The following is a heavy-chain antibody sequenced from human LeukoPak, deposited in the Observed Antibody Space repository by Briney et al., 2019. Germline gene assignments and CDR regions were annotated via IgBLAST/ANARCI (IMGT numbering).Heavy chain of an antibody. CDR3: ARVPLRFLEPFDY. J-gene: IGHJ4*02. Sequence: SETLSLTCAVYGGSVSGYYWSWIRQPPEKGLEWIGEISHRGRTHYTPSLQSRVTMSVDTSKNQFALNLNSVAAADTAVYYCARVPLRFLEPFDYWGQGILVTVSS. V-gene: IGHV4-34*01. CDR2: ISHRGRT. D-gene: IGHD3-3*01. CDR1: GGSVSGYY.